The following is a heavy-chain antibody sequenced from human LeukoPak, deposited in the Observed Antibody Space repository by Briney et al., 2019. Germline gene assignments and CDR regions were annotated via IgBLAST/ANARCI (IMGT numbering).Heavy chain of an antibody. D-gene: IGHD5-12*01. CDR2: NIGSSGST. J-gene: IGHJ4*02. V-gene: IGHV3-23*01. CDR3: AKGGYDYVEIGYFDF. CDR1: GFRFSNYA. Sequence: GGSLRLSCAASGFRFSNYAMNWVRQAPGKGLEWVSVNIGSSGSTFYADSVEGRFAISRDNSKNTLYLQMNSLRDEDTAVYYCAKGGYDYVEIGYFDFWGQGTLVTVSS.